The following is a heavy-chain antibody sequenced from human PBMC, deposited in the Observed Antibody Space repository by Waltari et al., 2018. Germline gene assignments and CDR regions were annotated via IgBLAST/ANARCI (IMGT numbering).Heavy chain of an antibody. J-gene: IGHJ4*02. D-gene: IGHD4-4*01. V-gene: IGHV1-46*01. CDR3: ARDRGADYNFNYFDY. Sequence: QVQLVQSGAEVKKPGASVKISCKTSGYTFTSYSIHWVRQAPGQGLDWMGITHPNGDSTGYAKKVLGRVTMTRDTSTSTVYMELRSLRSDDTAVYYCARDRGADYNFNYFDYWGRGTLVTVSS. CDR2: THPNGDST. CDR1: GYTFTSYS.